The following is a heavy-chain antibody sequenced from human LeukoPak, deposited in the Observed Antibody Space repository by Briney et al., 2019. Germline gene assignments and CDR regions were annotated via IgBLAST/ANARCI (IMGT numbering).Heavy chain of an antibody. J-gene: IGHJ6*02. CDR1: GFTFSSYG. CDR2: ISYDGSNK. Sequence: GGSLRLSCVASGFTFSSYGMHWVRQAPGKGLEWVAVISYDGSNKYYADSVKGRFTISRDNSKNTLYLQMNSLRAEDTAVYYCAKDYGSGSYGRRGMDVWGQGTTVTVS. CDR3: AKDYGSGSYGRRGMDV. D-gene: IGHD3-10*01. V-gene: IGHV3-30*18.